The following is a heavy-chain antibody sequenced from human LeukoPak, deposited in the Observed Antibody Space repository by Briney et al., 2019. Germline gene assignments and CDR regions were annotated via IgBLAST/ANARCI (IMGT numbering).Heavy chain of an antibody. CDR1: SGSISSYY. D-gene: IGHD3-22*01. CDR2: INHSGST. Sequence: SETLSLTCTVSSGSISSYYWSWIRQPPGKGLEWIGEINHSGSTNYNPSLKSRVTISVDTSKNQFSLKLSSVTAADTAVYYCARRRVYYYDSSGYYYGGMNRDRTRYYFDYWGQGTLVTVSS. CDR3: ARRRVYYYDSSGYYYGGMNRDRTRYYFDY. V-gene: IGHV4-34*01. J-gene: IGHJ4*02.